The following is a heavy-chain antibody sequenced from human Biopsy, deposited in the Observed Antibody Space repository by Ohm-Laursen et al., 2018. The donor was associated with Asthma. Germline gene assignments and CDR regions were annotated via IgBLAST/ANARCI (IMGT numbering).Heavy chain of an antibody. CDR2: ISPIFGSI. Sequence: GASVKVSCKSSGGTLNNYAINWVRQAPGQGLEWMGGISPIFGSIKYAQKFQDRVTISADVFRNTVHLELSSLRSEYTAVLYCAKARCYYFYCDMEVWGQGTTVTVSS. V-gene: IGHV1-69*13. J-gene: IGHJ6*02. D-gene: IGHD3-3*01. CDR3: AKARCYYFYCDMEV. CDR1: GGTLNNYA.